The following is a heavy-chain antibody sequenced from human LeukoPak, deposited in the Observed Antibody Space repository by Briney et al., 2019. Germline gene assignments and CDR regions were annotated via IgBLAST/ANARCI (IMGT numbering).Heavy chain of an antibody. J-gene: IGHJ6*02. D-gene: IGHD6-19*01. CDR2: TNPGGGNT. Sequence: ASVKVSCKASGYTFSSYYIHWLRQAPGQGLEWMGITNPGGGNTDYSQKFQGRVTMIRDASTSTVYMELSSLRFEDTAVYYCARDWGIEGRDIPVAGRSDYYFGLDVWGQGTTVTVSS. CDR1: GYTFSSYY. CDR3: ARDWGIEGRDIPVAGRSDYYFGLDV. V-gene: IGHV1-46*01.